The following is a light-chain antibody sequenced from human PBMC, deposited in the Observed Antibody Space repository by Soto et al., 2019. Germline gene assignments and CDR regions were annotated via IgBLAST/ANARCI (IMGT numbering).Light chain of an antibody. CDR1: QNFGSTY. Sequence: EVLLTQSPDTLALCPGERATLSCRASQNFGSTYLAWYQQKPGQAPRLVIYAASTRATGIPDRFSGSVSGTEFTLTISSLQSEDFAVYYGQQYNEWTPFTFGQGTRLEIK. V-gene: IGKV3-15*01. J-gene: IGKJ5*01. CDR2: AAS. CDR3: QQYNEWTPFT.